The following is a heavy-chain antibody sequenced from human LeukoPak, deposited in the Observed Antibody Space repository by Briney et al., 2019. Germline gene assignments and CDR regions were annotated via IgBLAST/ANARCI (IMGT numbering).Heavy chain of an antibody. D-gene: IGHD3-10*01. CDR1: GFTFSSYG. Sequence: GGSLRLSCAASGFTFSSYGMHWVRQAPGKGLEWVAVISYDGSNKYYADSVKGRFTISRDNSKNTLYLQMNSLRAEDTAVYYCARDRKVRDPEGSFDYWGQGTLVTVSS. J-gene: IGHJ4*02. V-gene: IGHV3-30*03. CDR3: ARDRKVRDPEGSFDY. CDR2: ISYDGSNK.